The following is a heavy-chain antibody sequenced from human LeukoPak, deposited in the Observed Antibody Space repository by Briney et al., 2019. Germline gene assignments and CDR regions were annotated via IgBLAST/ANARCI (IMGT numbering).Heavy chain of an antibody. CDR3: ARDAY. CDR2: VYNSGTT. J-gene: IGHJ4*02. CDR1: GVSIGSHY. V-gene: IGHV4-59*11. Sequence: SETLSLTCTVSGVSIGSHYWSWIRQSPGKGLEWIGCVYNSGTTVYNPSLTGRVTISVDTSKNQSSLNLRSVTAADAAVYYCARDAYWGQGILVTVSP.